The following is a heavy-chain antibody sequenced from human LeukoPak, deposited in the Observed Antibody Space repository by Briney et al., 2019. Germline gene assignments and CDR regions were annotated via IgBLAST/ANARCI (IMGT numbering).Heavy chain of an antibody. D-gene: IGHD3-22*01. Sequence: PGGSLRLSCAASGFTFSSYSMNWVRQAPGKGLEWVSPISSSSSYIYYADSVKGRFTISRDNAKNSLYLQMNSLRAEDTAVYYCARGGLYYYDSSGYYLFDYWGQGTLVTVSS. CDR2: ISSSSSYI. CDR3: ARGGLYYYDSSGYYLFDY. J-gene: IGHJ4*02. CDR1: GFTFSSYS. V-gene: IGHV3-21*01.